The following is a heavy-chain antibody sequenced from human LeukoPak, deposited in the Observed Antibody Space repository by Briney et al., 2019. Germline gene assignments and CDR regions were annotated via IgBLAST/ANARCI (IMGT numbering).Heavy chain of an antibody. V-gene: IGHV3-53*01. CDR3: ARLTRGYSYGSDYFFDY. D-gene: IGHD5-18*01. Sequence: GGSLRLSCAASGFTVSSNYMSWVRQAPGKGLEWVSVIYSGGSTYYADSVKGRFTISRDNSKNTLYLQMNSLRAEDTAVYYCARLTRGYSYGSDYFFDYWGQGTLVTVSS. CDR2: IYSGGST. J-gene: IGHJ4*02. CDR1: GFTVSSNY.